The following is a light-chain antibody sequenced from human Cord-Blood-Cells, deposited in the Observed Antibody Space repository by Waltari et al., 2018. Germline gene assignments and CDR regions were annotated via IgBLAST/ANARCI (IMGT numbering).Light chain of an antibody. CDR2: AAS. J-gene: IGKJ2*03. CDR1: QDISNY. CDR3: QQYYSYPES. V-gene: IGKV1-8*01. Sequence: AIRMIPYPSSFIASTGNRDNITCQASQDISNYLVWYQQKPGKAPKLLIYAASNLQSGVPSRFSGSGSGTDFTLTISCLQSEDIATYYCQQYYSYPESFGQGTKLEIK.